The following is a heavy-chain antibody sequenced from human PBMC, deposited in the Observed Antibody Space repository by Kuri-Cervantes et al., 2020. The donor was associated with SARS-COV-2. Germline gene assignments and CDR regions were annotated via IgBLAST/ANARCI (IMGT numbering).Heavy chain of an antibody. J-gene: IGHJ4*02. CDR1: GFTFSNYG. V-gene: IGHV3-30*18. Sequence: GGSLRLSCVASGFTFSNYGMHWVRQAPGKGLEWVAVISYDGSTKYYGDSVKGRFTISRDNSKNTLYLQMNSLRAEDTAVYYCAKDQHGIVVVVAAIDYWGQGTLVTVSS. CDR3: AKDQHGIVVVVAAIDY. D-gene: IGHD2-15*01. CDR2: ISYDGSTK.